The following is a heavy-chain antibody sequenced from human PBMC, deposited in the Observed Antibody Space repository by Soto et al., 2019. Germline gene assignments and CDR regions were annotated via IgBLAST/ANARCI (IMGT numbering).Heavy chain of an antibody. CDR2: INPNRGGT. CDR3: ARGSWTGEWDAFDI. D-gene: IGHD7-27*01. CDR1: GYTFTGYY. V-gene: IGHV1-2*04. Sequence: ASVKVSCKASGYTFTGYYMHWVRQAPGQGLEWMGWINPNRGGTNYAQKFQGWVTMTRDTSMSTAYMELSRLRSDDTAVYYCARGSWTGEWDAFDIWGQGTMVTVSS. J-gene: IGHJ3*02.